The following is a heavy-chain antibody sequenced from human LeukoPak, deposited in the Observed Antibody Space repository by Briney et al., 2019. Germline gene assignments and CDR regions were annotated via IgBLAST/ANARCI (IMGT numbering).Heavy chain of an antibody. Sequence: SGTLSLTCAVSGYSISSGYYWGWIRQPPGKGLEWIGSIYHSGSTYCNPSLKSRVTISVDTSKNQFSLKLSSVTAADTAVYYCARTRYYYGSGSSYFDYWGQGTLVTVSS. D-gene: IGHD3-10*01. CDR3: ARTRYYYGSGSSYFDY. CDR1: GYSISSGYY. J-gene: IGHJ4*02. V-gene: IGHV4-38-2*01. CDR2: IYHSGST.